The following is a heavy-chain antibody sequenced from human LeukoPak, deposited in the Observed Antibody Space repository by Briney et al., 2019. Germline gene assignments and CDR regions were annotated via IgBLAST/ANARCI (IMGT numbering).Heavy chain of an antibody. Sequence: SQTLSLTCAISGDSVSTASNAWYWIRQSPSRGLEWLGRTYYNSKWYTDYAVSVSGRTTINPDTSRNQLSLQLSFVTPEDTAVYYCARGGYRSGSYDFDYWGQGTLVTVSS. CDR1: GDSVSTASNA. CDR2: TYYNSKWYT. J-gene: IGHJ4*02. CDR3: ARGGYRSGSYDFDY. D-gene: IGHD1-26*01. V-gene: IGHV6-1*01.